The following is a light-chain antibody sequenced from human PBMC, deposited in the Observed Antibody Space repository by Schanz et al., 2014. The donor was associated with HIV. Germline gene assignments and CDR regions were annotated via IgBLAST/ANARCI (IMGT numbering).Light chain of an antibody. Sequence: QSLLAQPPSVSGAPGQRVTISCTGSSSNIGADYDVHWYQLLPGTAPRLLIFDNTNRPSGVPARFSGSKSGSSASLDISGLQAEDEADYYCCSYAGSYLWVFGGGTKLTVL. CDR1: SSNIGADYD. CDR3: CSYAGSYLWV. V-gene: IGLV1-40*01. J-gene: IGLJ3*02. CDR2: DNT.